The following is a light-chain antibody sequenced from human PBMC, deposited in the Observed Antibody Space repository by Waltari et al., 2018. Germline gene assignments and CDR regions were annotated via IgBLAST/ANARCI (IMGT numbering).Light chain of an antibody. V-gene: IGLV2-14*03. CDR2: DVS. J-gene: IGLJ2*01. CDR3: SSYVSSDTLEL. CDR1: SSYVGGYNY. Sequence: ALTQPASVFGSPGQSLTISFTGTSSYVGGYNYVSGDQQHPGKAPKLMIFDVSNRPSGVSSRFSGSKSCNTASLTISGLQAEDEADYYCSSYVSSDTLELFGGGTSLTVL.